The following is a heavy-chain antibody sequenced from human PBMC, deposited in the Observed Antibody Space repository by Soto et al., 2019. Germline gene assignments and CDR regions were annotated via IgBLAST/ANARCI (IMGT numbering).Heavy chain of an antibody. Sequence: SVKVSCKASGGTFSSYAISWLRQSPGQGLEWMGGIIPIFGTANYAQKFQGRVTITADESTSTAYMELSSLRSEDTAVYYCARASLRYFDWLSLAYDYWGQGTLVTVSS. D-gene: IGHD3-9*01. CDR3: ARASLRYFDWLSLAYDY. J-gene: IGHJ4*02. CDR2: IIPIFGTA. V-gene: IGHV1-69*13. CDR1: GGTFSSYA.